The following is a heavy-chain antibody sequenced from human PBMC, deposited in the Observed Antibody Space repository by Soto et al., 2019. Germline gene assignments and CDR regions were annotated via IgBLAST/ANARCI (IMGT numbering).Heavy chain of an antibody. CDR3: ARAPRGDIVATISFYYYYMDV. V-gene: IGHV4-31*03. CDR2: IYYSGST. CDR1: GGSISSGGYY. J-gene: IGHJ6*03. D-gene: IGHD5-12*01. Sequence: SETLSLTCTVSGGSISSGGYYWSWIRQRPGKGLEWIGYIYYSGSTYYNPSLKSRVTISVDTSKNQFSLKLSSVTAADTAVYYCARAPRGDIVATISFYYYYMDVWGKGTTVTVSS.